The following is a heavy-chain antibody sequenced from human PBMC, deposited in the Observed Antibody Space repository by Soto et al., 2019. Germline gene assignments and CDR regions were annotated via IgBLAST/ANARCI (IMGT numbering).Heavy chain of an antibody. V-gene: IGHV1-69*06. CDR2: IIPIFGTA. J-gene: IGHJ6*02. CDR3: ARSIAARSPGLYYYGMDV. D-gene: IGHD6-6*01. Sequence: QVQLVQSGAEVKKPGSSVKVSCKASGGTFSSYAISWVRQAPGQGLEWMGGIIPIFGTANYAQKFQGRVTMTRDTSISTAYMELSRLRSDDTAVYYCARSIAARSPGLYYYGMDVWGQGTTVTVSS. CDR1: GGTFSSYA.